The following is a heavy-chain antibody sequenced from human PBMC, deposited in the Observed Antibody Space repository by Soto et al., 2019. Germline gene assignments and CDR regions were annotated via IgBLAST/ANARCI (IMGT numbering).Heavy chain of an antibody. CDR3: ARGAMTVPSFNY. Sequence: GXSVKVSCKASGCTFTRYGISWVRQAPGQGLEWMGCIXAYNGXTHYAQTLQGXXTMTTDTXXTTAHMELRSLRSEDTAVYYCARGAMTVPSFNYWGQGTLVTVSS. D-gene: IGHD3-22*01. V-gene: IGHV1-18*01. CDR2: IXAYNGXT. J-gene: IGHJ4*02. CDR1: GCTFTRYG.